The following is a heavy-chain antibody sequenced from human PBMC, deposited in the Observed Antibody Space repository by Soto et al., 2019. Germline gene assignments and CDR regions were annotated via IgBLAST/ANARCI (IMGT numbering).Heavy chain of an antibody. CDR2: ITTSSSTI. Sequence: EVQLVESGGGLVQPGGSLRLSCAASGFTFSSYSMNWVRQAPGQGLEWLSFITTSSSTIYYADSVKGRFTISRDNAKNSLYLHMNSLRDEDTAVYYCATSVGASGYDFYWGQGTLVTVSS. V-gene: IGHV3-48*02. J-gene: IGHJ4*02. CDR3: ATSVGASGYDFY. CDR1: GFTFSSYS. D-gene: IGHD5-12*01.